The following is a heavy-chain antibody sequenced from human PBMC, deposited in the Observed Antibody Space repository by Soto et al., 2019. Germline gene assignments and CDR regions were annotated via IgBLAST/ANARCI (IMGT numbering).Heavy chain of an antibody. V-gene: IGHV1-18*04. CDR1: GYTFTSYA. J-gene: IGHJ5*02. Sequence: ASVKVSCKASGYTFTSYALSWVRHAPGQGLEWMGWISTYNGNTNYAQNLQGRVTMTTDISTNTAYMELRSLRSDDTAVYYCARVVGGIPVAGSWNWFDPWGQGTLVTVSS. CDR3: ARVVGGIPVAGSWNWFDP. CDR2: ISTYNGNT. D-gene: IGHD6-19*01.